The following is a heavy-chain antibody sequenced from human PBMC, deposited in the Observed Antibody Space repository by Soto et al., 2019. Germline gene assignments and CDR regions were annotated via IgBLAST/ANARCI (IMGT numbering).Heavy chain of an antibody. D-gene: IGHD2-15*01. V-gene: IGHV1-69*13. CDR2: IIPIFGTA. CDR3: ARSAMGCSGGSCYLVRYYGMDV. Sequence: SVKVSCKASGGTFSSYAISWVRQAPGQGLEWMGGIIPIFGTANYAQKFQGRVTITADESTSTAYMELSSLRSEDTAVYYCARSAMGCSGGSCYLVRYYGMDVWGQGTTVTVSS. CDR1: GGTFSSYA. J-gene: IGHJ6*02.